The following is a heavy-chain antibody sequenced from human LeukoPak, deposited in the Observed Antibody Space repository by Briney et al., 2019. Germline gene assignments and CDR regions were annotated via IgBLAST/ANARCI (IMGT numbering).Heavy chain of an antibody. CDR2: IYSGGST. V-gene: IGHV3-53*01. Sequence: TGGSLRLSCAASGFTVSSNYMSWVRQAPGKGLEWVSVIYSGGSTYYADSVKGRFTISRDNSKNTLYLQMNSLRAEHTAVYYCAREGRITGTRGWFDPWGQGTLVTVSS. J-gene: IGHJ5*02. CDR3: AREGRITGTRGWFDP. CDR1: GFTVSSNY. D-gene: IGHD1-20*01.